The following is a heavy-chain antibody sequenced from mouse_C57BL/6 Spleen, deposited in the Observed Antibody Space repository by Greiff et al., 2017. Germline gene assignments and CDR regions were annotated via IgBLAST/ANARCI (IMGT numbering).Heavy chain of an antibody. CDR3: ARGDSITTVVPSFAY. V-gene: IGHV1-39*01. Sequence: EVHLVESGPELVKPGASVKISCKASGYSFTDYNMNWVKQSNGKSLEWIGVINPNYGTTSYNQKFKGKATLTVDQSSSTAYMQLNSLTSEDSAVYYCARGDSITTVVPSFAYWGQGTLVTVSA. D-gene: IGHD1-1*01. J-gene: IGHJ3*01. CDR2: INPNYGTT. CDR1: GYSFTDYN.